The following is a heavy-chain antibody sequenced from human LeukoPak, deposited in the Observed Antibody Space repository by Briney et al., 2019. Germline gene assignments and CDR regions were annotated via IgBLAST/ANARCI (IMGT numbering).Heavy chain of an antibody. CDR1: GGTFSSYA. CDR3: ARGAYDSSGYALY. Sequence: ASVKVSCKASGGTFSSYAISWVRQAPGQGLEWMGIINPSGGSTSYAQKFQGRVTMTRDTSTSTVYMELSSLRSEDTAVYYCARGAYDSSGYALYWGQGTLVTVSS. J-gene: IGHJ4*02. CDR2: INPSGGST. V-gene: IGHV1-46*01. D-gene: IGHD3-22*01.